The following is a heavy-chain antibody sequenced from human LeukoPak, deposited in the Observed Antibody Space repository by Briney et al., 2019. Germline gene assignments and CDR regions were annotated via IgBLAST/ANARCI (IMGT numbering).Heavy chain of an antibody. CDR1: GFTFSSYG. CDR3: VKRAKDWKAGY. D-gene: IGHD1-1*01. CDR2: ISSSGGNT. V-gene: IGHV3-23*01. Sequence: GGSLRLSCAASGFTFSSYGMSWVRQAPGKGLEWVSAISSSGGNTYYADSVKGRFTTSRDNSENTLYLQMNSLRAEDTALYYCVKRAKDWKAGYWGQGTLVTASS. J-gene: IGHJ4*02.